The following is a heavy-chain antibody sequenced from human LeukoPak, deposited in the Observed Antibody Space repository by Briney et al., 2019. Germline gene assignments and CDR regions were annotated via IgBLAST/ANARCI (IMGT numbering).Heavy chain of an antibody. Sequence: GAAVQLSCKASGYTFTSYGISWGRHGPGQELEWMGWISTYTGNTNYAQKLQGRVTMTTDTSTGTAYMELRSLRSDDTAVYYCARVDSSGYYYPEYFQHWGQGTLVTVSS. CDR1: GYTFTSYG. CDR2: ISTYTGNT. J-gene: IGHJ1*01. CDR3: ARVDSSGYYYPEYFQH. V-gene: IGHV1-18*01. D-gene: IGHD3-22*01.